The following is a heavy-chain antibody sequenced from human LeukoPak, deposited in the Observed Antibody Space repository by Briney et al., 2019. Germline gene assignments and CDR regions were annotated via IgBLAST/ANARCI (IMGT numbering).Heavy chain of an antibody. V-gene: IGHV3-23*01. CDR1: GFTFSSDA. D-gene: IGHD3-16*01. CDR2: ISGIGGST. J-gene: IGHJ4*02. CDR3: ASSLLTRGRGPSDY. Sequence: PGGSLRLSCAASGFTFSSDAMSWVRQTPGKGLEWVSAISGIGGSTYYADSVKGRFTISRDNSKNTLFLQMNSLRAEDTAFYYCASSLLTRGRGPSDYWGQGTLVTVSS.